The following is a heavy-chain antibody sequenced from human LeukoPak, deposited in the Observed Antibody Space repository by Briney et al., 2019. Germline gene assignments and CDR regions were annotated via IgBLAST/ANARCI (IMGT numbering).Heavy chain of an antibody. CDR3: ARVARGVVTRGPIDY. D-gene: IGHD3-3*01. CDR1: GFTFSSYS. J-gene: IGHJ4*02. CDR2: ISSSSSYI. Sequence: GGSLRLSCAASGFTFSSYSMNWVRQAPGKGLEWVSSISSSSSYIYYADSVKGRFTISRDNAKNSLYLQMNSLRAEDTAVHYCARVARGVVTRGPIDYWGQGTLVTVSS. V-gene: IGHV3-21*01.